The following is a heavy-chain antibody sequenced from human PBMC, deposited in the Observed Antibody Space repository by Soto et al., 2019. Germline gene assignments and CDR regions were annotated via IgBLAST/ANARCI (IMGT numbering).Heavy chain of an antibody. Sequence: GGSLRLSCAASGFTFSSYGMHWVRQAPGKGLERVAVIWYDGSNKYYADSVKGRFTISRDNSKNTLYLQMNSLRAEDTAVYYCARPFYSGSYYYYYYGMDVWGQGTTVTVSS. V-gene: IGHV3-33*01. CDR3: ARPFYSGSYYYYYYGMDV. J-gene: IGHJ6*02. CDR1: GFTFSSYG. D-gene: IGHD1-26*01. CDR2: IWYDGSNK.